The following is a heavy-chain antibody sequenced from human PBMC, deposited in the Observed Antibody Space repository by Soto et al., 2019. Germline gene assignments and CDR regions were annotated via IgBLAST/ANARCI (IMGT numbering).Heavy chain of an antibody. J-gene: IGHJ4*02. V-gene: IGHV2-5*02. CDR1: GFSLSSTRMA. CDR2: IYWDDDK. CDR3: AHIVVAGLGYYFDY. Sequence: QITLKESGPTLVKPTQTLTLTCTFSGFSLSSTRMAVGWFRHPQGKALEWLALIYWDDDKRYSPFLKSRLTITKDTSKNQVVLTMSNMDPVDTARYYCAHIVVAGLGYYFDYWGQGTLVTVSS. D-gene: IGHD6-19*01.